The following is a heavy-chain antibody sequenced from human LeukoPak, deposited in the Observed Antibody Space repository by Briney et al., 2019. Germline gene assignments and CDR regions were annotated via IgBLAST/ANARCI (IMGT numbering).Heavy chain of an antibody. J-gene: IGHJ6*02. CDR3: ARVAAAYDTFSYHSMDV. Sequence: GGSLRLSCAASGFDFSINAMHWVRQAPGKGLEWVSLISYDGSKKYYADSVKGRYTISRDNSKITLHLQMNSLRPEDAAVYYCARVAAAYDTFSYHSMDVWGQGTTVIVSS. D-gene: IGHD2/OR15-2a*01. V-gene: IGHV3-30-3*01. CDR1: GFDFSINA. CDR2: ISYDGSKK.